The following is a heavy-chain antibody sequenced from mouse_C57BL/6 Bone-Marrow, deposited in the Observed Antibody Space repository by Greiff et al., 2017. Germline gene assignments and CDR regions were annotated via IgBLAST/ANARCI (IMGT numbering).Heavy chain of an antibody. CDR2: IDPANGNT. D-gene: IGHD1-1*01. V-gene: IGHV14-3*01. J-gene: IGHJ2*01. Sequence: EVQRVESVAELVRPGASVKLSCTASGFNIKNTYMPWVKQRPEQGLEWIGRIDPANGNTKYATKFPGKATITANTSSNTAILQLSSMTAEDAVNYYCARATIVATDFDYWGQGTTLTVSS. CDR3: ARATIVATDFDY. CDR1: GFNIKNTY.